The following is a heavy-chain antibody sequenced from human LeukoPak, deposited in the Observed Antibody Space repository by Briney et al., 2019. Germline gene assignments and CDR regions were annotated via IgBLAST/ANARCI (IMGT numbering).Heavy chain of an antibody. V-gene: IGHV4-39*01. CDR1: GGSISSSSYY. J-gene: IGHJ4*02. CDR2: INHRGST. Sequence: SETLSLTCTVSGGSISSSSYYWSWLRQPPGKGLEWIGEINHRGSTNYNPTLKSRVTISVDTYKNQFSLKLSSVTAADTAVYYCARHVRGGSYFNYWGQGTLVTVSS. D-gene: IGHD3-16*01. CDR3: ARHVRGGSYFNY.